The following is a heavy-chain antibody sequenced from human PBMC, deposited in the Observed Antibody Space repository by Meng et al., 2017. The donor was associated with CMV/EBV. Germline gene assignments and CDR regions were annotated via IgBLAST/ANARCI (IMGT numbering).Heavy chain of an antibody. V-gene: IGHV4-4*07. CDR3: ARGPEVDYGDYVGLDY. Sequence: QVQLQQSAPGLVKPSETPSLTCTVSGGPISSYYWGWIRQPAGKGMEWIGRIYTSGSTNFNPSLKSRVTMSVDTSKNQFSLKLSSVTAADTAVYYCARGPEVDYGDYVGLDYWGQGTLVTVSS. CDR2: IYTSGST. J-gene: IGHJ4*02. D-gene: IGHD4-17*01. CDR1: GGPISSYY.